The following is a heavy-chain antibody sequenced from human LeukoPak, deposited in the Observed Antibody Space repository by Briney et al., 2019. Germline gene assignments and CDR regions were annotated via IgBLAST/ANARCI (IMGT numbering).Heavy chain of an antibody. CDR3: TRHDAVPVIGHGMGV. CDR1: GGSISSYY. Sequence: SETLSLTCTVSGGSISSYYWSWIRQPPGKGPEWVGYIYYNGITNYNPSLESRVTISVDTSKNQFSLKLSSVTAAGTAVYYCTRHDAVPVIGHGMGVWGQGTTVTVSS. CDR2: IYYNGIT. J-gene: IGHJ6*02. D-gene: IGHD3-16*02. V-gene: IGHV4-59*08.